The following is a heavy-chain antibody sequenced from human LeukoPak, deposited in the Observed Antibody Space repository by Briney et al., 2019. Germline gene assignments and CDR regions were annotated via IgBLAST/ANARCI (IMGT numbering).Heavy chain of an antibody. CDR1: GFTFSSYW. CDR3: TRAGFYRFDY. Sequence: PGGSLRLSCAASGFTFSSYWMHLVRQAPGKGLVWVSRINPDGSSTTYADSVKGRFTISRDNGKNTLYLQMNSLRAEDTAVYYCTRAGFYRFDYWGQGTLVPVSS. V-gene: IGHV3-74*01. D-gene: IGHD3-10*01. J-gene: IGHJ4*02. CDR2: INPDGSST.